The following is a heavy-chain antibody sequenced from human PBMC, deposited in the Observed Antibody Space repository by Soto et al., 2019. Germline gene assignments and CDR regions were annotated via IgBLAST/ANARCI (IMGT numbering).Heavy chain of an antibody. V-gene: IGHV1-18*01. CDR3: AREGTLRTDAFDL. CDR1: GYIFTSYG. Sequence: QVQLVQSGAEVKKPGASVKVSCKASGYIFTSYGISWVRQAPGQGLEWMGWISTDTGNTNYAQKPPDRVTMTRDTSTTTAYLELRSLTSDDTALYFCAREGTLRTDAFDLWGQGTMVTVSS. CDR2: ISTDTGNT. D-gene: IGHD3-16*01. J-gene: IGHJ3*01.